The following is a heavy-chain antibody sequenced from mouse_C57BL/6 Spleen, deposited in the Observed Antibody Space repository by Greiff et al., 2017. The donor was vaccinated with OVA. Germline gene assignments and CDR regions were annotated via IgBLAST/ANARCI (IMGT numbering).Heavy chain of an antibody. V-gene: IGHV5-9-1*02. CDR1: GFTFSSYA. CDR3: TRDRDGNYDNYFDY. D-gene: IGHD2-1*01. Sequence: EVKLMESGEGLVKPGGSLKLSCAASGFTFSSYAMSWVRQTPEKRLEWVAYISSGGDYIYYADTVKGRFTISRDNARNTLYLQMSSRKSEDTAMYYCTRDRDGNYDNYFDYWGQGTTLTVSS. CDR2: ISSGGDYI. J-gene: IGHJ2*01.